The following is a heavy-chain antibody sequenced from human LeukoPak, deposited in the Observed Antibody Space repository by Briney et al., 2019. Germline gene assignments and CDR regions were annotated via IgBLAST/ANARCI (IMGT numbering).Heavy chain of an antibody. V-gene: IGHV3-33*01. Sequence: HTGGSLRLSCAPSGFTFSSYGMHWVRQPPGKGREWVAVIWYDGGNKYYADSVKGRFTISRDNSKNTLYLQMNSLRAEDTAVYYCARVSDYYYAFDIWGQGTMVTVSS. CDR3: ARVSDYYYAFDI. D-gene: IGHD3-22*01. CDR1: GFTFSSYG. J-gene: IGHJ3*02. CDR2: IWYDGGNK.